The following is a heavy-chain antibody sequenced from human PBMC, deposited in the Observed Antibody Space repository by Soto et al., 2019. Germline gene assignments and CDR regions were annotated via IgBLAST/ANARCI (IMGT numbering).Heavy chain of an antibody. D-gene: IGHD6-13*01. CDR2: INPNSGGT. Sequence: ASVKVSCKASGYTFPGCYMHWVRQAPGQGLEWMGWINPNSGGTNYAQKFQGRVTMTRDTSISTAYMELSRLRSDDTAVYYCARHSSSWYSMDVWGQGTTVTVSS. CDR3: ARHSSSWYSMDV. J-gene: IGHJ6*02. CDR1: GYTFPGCY. V-gene: IGHV1-2*02.